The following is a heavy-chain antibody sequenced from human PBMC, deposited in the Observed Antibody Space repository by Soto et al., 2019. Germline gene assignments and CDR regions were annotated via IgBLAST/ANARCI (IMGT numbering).Heavy chain of an antibody. CDR2: INAGNGNT. Sequence: GASVKVSCKASGYTFTSYAMHWVRQAPGQRLEWMGWINAGNGNTKYSQKFQGRVTITRDTSASTAYMDLSSLRSEDTAVYYCAREITMIGGRLYYFDYWGQGTLVTVSS. D-gene: IGHD3-22*01. CDR3: AREITMIGGRLYYFDY. J-gene: IGHJ4*02. CDR1: GYTFTSYA. V-gene: IGHV1-3*01.